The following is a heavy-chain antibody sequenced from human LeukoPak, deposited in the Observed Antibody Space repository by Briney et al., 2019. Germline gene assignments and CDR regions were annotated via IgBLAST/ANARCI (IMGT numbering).Heavy chain of an antibody. D-gene: IGHD3-10*01. CDR1: GYTFTGYY. Sequence: ASVKVPCKASGYTFTGYYMHWVRQAPGQGLEWMGRINPNSGGTNYAQKFQGRVTMTRDTSISTAYMELSRLRSDDTAVYYCASPLGYYGSGQGVDYWGQGTLVTVSS. J-gene: IGHJ4*02. CDR3: ASPLGYYGSGQGVDY. V-gene: IGHV1-2*06. CDR2: INPNSGGT.